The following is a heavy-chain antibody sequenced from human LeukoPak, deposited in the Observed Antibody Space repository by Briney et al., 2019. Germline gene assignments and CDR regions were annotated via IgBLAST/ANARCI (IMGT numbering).Heavy chain of an antibody. J-gene: IGHJ4*02. D-gene: IGHD6-6*01. CDR3: AKRFIEYSSHPGRG. V-gene: IGHV3-23*01. Sequence: GGSLRLSCAASGFTFSSYAMSWVRQAPGKGLEWVSAISGSGGSTYYADSVKGRFTISRDNSKNTLYLQMNSLRAEDTAVYNCAKRFIEYSSHPGRGWGQGTLVTVSS. CDR2: ISGSGGST. CDR1: GFTFSSYA.